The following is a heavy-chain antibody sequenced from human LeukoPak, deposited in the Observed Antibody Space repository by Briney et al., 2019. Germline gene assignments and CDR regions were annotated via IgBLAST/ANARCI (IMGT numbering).Heavy chain of an antibody. CDR1: GFTFSSYA. CDR3: AKELDSSGYYKLFDY. V-gene: IGHV3-23*01. Sequence: GGSLRLSCAASGFTFSSYAMSWVRQAPGKGLEWVSAISGSGGSTYYADSVKGRFTTSRDNSKNTLYLQMNSLGAEDTAVYYCAKELDSSGYYKLFDYWGQGTLVTVSS. D-gene: IGHD3-22*01. CDR2: ISGSGGST. J-gene: IGHJ4*02.